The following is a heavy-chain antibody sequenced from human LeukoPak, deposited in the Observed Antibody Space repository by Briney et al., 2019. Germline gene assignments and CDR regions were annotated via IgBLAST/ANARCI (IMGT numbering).Heavy chain of an antibody. Sequence: ASVKVSCKPSGYTFTSYGISWVRQAPGQGLEWMGWISGYNGNTNYAQKFQGRVTMTTDTSTSTAYMELRSLRSDDTAVYYCARNFRLYSKVRHLDYYYYMDVWGKGTTVTVSS. J-gene: IGHJ6*03. D-gene: IGHD4-11*01. CDR1: GYTFTSYG. V-gene: IGHV1-18*01. CDR3: ARNFRLYSKVRHLDYYYYMDV. CDR2: ISGYNGNT.